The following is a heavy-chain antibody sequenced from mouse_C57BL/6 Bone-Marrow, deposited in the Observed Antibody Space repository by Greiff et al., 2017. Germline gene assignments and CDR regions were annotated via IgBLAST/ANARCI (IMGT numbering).Heavy chain of an antibody. V-gene: IGHV1-18*01. CDR2: INHNNGGT. CDR1: GYTFTDYN. CDR3: ARLGPYYFDY. Sequence: VQLQQSGPELVKPGASVKIPCKASGYTFTDYNMDWVKQSHGKSLEWIGDINHNNGGTTYNQKFTGKATVTVDKSSSTAYMELRSLTSEDTAVYYCARLGPYYFDYWGQGTTLTVSS. J-gene: IGHJ2*01. D-gene: IGHD4-1*01.